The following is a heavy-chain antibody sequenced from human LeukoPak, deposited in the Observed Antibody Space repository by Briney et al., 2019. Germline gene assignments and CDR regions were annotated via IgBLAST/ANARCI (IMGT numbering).Heavy chain of an antibody. CDR1: GFTFSSYG. V-gene: IGHV3-53*04. CDR3: ARAPEWLIFDY. CDR2: IYSGGST. D-gene: IGHD6-19*01. J-gene: IGHJ4*02. Sequence: GGSLRLSCAASGFTFSSYGMHWVRQAPGKGLEWVSVIYSGGSTYYADSVKGRFTISRHNSKNTLYLQMNSLRAEDTAVYYCARAPEWLIFDYWGQGTLVTVSS.